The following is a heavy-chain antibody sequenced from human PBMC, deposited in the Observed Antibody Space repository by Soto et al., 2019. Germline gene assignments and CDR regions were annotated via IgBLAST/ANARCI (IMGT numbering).Heavy chain of an antibody. D-gene: IGHD6-6*01. J-gene: IGHJ6*02. Sequence: SESMSLTCAVYGGSLSGYYWSWIRQPPGKGLEWLGGINHSGSTNYNPSLKSRVTISVGTSKNQFSLTLSSVTAADTAGYYCARGRDSSSFVYCDYCGMDVWGQRTRVTVS. V-gene: IGHV4-34*01. CDR2: INHSGST. CDR1: GGSLSGYY. CDR3: ARGRDSSSFVYCDYCGMDV.